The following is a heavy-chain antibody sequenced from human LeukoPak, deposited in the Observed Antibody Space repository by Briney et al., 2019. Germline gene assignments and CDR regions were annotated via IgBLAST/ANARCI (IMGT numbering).Heavy chain of an antibody. CDR1: GFTFSSYW. CDR2: IKQDGSEK. D-gene: IGHD1-7*01. CDR3: ARDWYNWNYWSFVGYFDY. V-gene: IGHV3-7*01. J-gene: IGHJ4*02. Sequence: GGSLRLSCAAPGFTFSSYWMSWVRQAPGKGLDWVANIKQDGSEKYYVDSVKGRFTISRDNAKNSLYLQMNSLRAEDTAVYYCARDWYNWNYWSFVGYFDYWGQGTLVTVSS.